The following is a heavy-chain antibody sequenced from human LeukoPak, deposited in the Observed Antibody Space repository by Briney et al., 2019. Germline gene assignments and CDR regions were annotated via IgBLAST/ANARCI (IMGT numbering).Heavy chain of an antibody. J-gene: IGHJ4*02. V-gene: IGHV4-59*11. D-gene: IGHD5-18*01. Sequence: SETLSLTCTVSGASTASLYWTWLRQPPGKELEWVAYMFDTVSTKSNPSLKSRLTLSVDTSKKQLSLRLSSVTAADTAVYYCATIKRGSTYGYFDFWGQGIKVTVSS. CDR1: GASTASLY. CDR2: MFDTVST. CDR3: ATIKRGSTYGYFDF.